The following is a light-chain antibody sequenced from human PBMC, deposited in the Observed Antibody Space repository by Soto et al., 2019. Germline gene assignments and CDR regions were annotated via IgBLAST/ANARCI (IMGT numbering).Light chain of an antibody. J-gene: IGKJ4*01. V-gene: IGKV1-39*01. Sequence: DIQMTQSPFTVSASVGDRVTITCRASQSISSYLNWYQQKPGKAPKLLIYAASSLQSGVPSRFSGSGSGTGFTLTISSLQPEDFATYYCQQSYSTPLTFGGGTKVDIK. CDR1: QSISSY. CDR3: QQSYSTPLT. CDR2: AAS.